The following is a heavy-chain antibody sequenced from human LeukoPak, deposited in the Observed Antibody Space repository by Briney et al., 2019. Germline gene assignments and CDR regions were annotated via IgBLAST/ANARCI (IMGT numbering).Heavy chain of an antibody. CDR1: GGSFSGYY. J-gene: IGHJ4*02. Sequence: SETLSLTCAVYGGSFSGYYWSWIRQPPGKGLEWIGEINHSGSTYYNPSLKSRVTISVDTSKNQFSLKLSSVTAADTAVYYCARHSNYYDSSGYFYWGQGTLVTVSS. CDR2: INHSGST. V-gene: IGHV4-34*01. CDR3: ARHSNYYDSSGYFY. D-gene: IGHD3-22*01.